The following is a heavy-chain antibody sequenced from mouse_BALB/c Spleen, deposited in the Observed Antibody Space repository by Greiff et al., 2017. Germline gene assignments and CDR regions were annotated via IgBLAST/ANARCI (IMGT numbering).Heavy chain of an antibody. J-gene: IGHJ1*01. CDR1: GFTFSSFG. D-gene: IGHD2-1*01. CDR2: ISSGSSTI. Sequence: EVKVEESGGGLVQPGGSRKLSCAASGFTFSSFGMHWVRQAPEKGLEWVAYISSGSSTIYYADTVKGRFTISRDNPKNTLFLQMTSLRSEDTAMYYCARFYYGNYRYFDVWGAGTTVTVSS. V-gene: IGHV5-17*02. CDR3: ARFYYGNYRYFDV.